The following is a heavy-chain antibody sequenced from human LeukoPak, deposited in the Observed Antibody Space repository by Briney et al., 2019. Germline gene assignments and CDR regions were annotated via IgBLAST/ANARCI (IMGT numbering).Heavy chain of an antibody. D-gene: IGHD6-13*01. CDR2: IYYSGST. J-gene: IGHJ4*02. V-gene: IGHV4-59*01. CDR3: ARNAGGYSSSWYPLALDY. Sequence: KPSETLSLTCTVSGGSINSYYWSWIRQPPGKGLEWIGYIYYSGSTNYNPSLESRVTISVDTSKNQFSLKLSSVTAADTAVYYCARNAGGYSSSWYPLALDYWGQGTLVTVSS. CDR1: GGSINSYY.